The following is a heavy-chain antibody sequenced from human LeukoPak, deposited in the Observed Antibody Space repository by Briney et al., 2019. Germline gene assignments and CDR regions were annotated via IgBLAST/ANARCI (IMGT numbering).Heavy chain of an antibody. CDR1: GFIFSSYG. Sequence: PGGSLRLSCAASGFIFSSYGMHWVRQTPGKGLEWVAVVSYDGSNKYYADSVKGRFTISRDNSKNTLYLQMNSLRAEDTAVYYCAKDPGWELPQDYFDYWGQGTLVTVSS. CDR3: AKDPGWELPQDYFDY. CDR2: VSYDGSNK. D-gene: IGHD1-26*01. V-gene: IGHV3-30*18. J-gene: IGHJ4*02.